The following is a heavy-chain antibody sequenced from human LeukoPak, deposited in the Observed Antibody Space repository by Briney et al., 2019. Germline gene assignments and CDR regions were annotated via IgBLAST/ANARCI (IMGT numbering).Heavy chain of an antibody. CDR2: INPNSGGT. Sequence: ASVKVSCKASGYTFTGYYMHWVRQAPGQGLEWMGWINPNSGGTNYAQKFQGRVTMTRDTSISTAYMELSRLRSDDTAVYYCARVRSSGWAANDAFDIWGQGTMVTVS. CDR1: GYTFTGYY. CDR3: ARVRSSGWAANDAFDI. J-gene: IGHJ3*02. D-gene: IGHD6-19*01. V-gene: IGHV1-2*02.